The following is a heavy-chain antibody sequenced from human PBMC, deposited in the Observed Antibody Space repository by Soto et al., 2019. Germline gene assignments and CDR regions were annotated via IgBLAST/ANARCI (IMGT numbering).Heavy chain of an antibody. V-gene: IGHV3-23*01. CDR3: AKDPGNGSGSQVLAPDDYYGMDV. J-gene: IGHJ6*02. Sequence: GGSLRLSCAASGFTFSSYAMSWVRQAPGKGLEWVSAISGSGGSTYYADSVKGRFTISRDNSKNTLYLQMNSLRAEDTAVYYCAKDPGNGSGSQVLAPDDYYGMDVWGQGTTVTVSS. CDR1: GFTFSSYA. CDR2: ISGSGGST. D-gene: IGHD3-10*01.